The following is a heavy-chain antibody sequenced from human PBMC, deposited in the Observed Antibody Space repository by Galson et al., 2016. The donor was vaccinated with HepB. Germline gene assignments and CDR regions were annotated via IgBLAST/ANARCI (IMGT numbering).Heavy chain of an antibody. Sequence: SLRLSCAASGFIFRNYVMNWVRQAPGKGLEWVSAVSGSGGMTNYADFVKGRFTISRDNSKNTLYLQMNSLRVEDTAVYYCSKDPTPSRNMIPMNAFEMWGQGTMVTVSS. CDR2: VSGSGGMT. J-gene: IGHJ3*02. V-gene: IGHV3-23*01. D-gene: IGHD3-22*01. CDR1: GFIFRNYV. CDR3: SKDPTPSRNMIPMNAFEM.